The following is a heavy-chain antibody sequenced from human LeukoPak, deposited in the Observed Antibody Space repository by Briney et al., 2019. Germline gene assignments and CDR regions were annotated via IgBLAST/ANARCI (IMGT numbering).Heavy chain of an antibody. Sequence: ASVKVSCKASGGTFSSYAISWVRQAPGQGLEWMGRIVPILGIANYAQKLQGRVTITADKSTSTAYMELSSLRSEDTAVYYCARSQGKTVNWFDPWGQGTLVTVSS. D-gene: IGHD4-17*01. CDR2: IVPILGIA. V-gene: IGHV1-69*04. J-gene: IGHJ5*02. CDR3: ARSQGKTVNWFDP. CDR1: GGTFSSYA.